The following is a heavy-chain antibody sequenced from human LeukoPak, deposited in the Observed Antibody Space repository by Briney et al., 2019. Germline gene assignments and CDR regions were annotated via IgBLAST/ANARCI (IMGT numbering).Heavy chain of an antibody. D-gene: IGHD4-17*01. Sequence: SETLSLTCTVSGGSMKSGTYYWSWIRQPAGKGLEWIGRIYTSGSTNYNPSLKSRVTISIDTSKNQFSLNLSSVTAADTAVYYCARVDRNNNDYGDYPDYWGQGSLVT. V-gene: IGHV4-61*02. CDR1: GGSMKSGTYY. J-gene: IGHJ4*01. CDR2: IYTSGST. CDR3: ARVDRNNNDYGDYPDY.